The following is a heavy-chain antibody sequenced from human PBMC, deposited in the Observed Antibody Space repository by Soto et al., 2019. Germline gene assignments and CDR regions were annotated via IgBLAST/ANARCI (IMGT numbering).Heavy chain of an antibody. V-gene: IGHV1-46*02. CDR3: LRGPDDSDVPRWDY. CDR2: INLRGGTT. D-gene: IGHD4-17*01. J-gene: IGHJ4*02. CDR1: GYNFNQYY. Sequence: QVQLMQSGAEVRKPGASVRLSCETSGYNFNQYYIHWVRQAPGQGPEWMGIINLRGGTTEYAPEFRGGVTVTGDPSTRPAYMELRILRSDDTAIYFCLRGPDDSDVPRWDYWGQGTLVTVSS.